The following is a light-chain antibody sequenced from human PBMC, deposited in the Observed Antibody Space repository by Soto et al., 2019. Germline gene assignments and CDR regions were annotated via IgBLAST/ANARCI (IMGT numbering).Light chain of an antibody. V-gene: IGKV1D-13*01. CDR2: GAS. J-gene: IGKJ5*01. CDR3: HQFNNPIT. CDR1: QDISTA. Sequence: AIQLTQSPSSLSASVGDRVTITCRASQDISTALAWYQQKPGKPPKVLIYGASTLENGVPSRFIGSGSGTDFTLTISSLLPEDFATYYCHQFNNPITFVQGTRLEI.